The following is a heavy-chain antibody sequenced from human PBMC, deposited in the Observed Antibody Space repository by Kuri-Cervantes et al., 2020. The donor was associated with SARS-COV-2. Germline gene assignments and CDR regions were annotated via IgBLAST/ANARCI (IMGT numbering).Heavy chain of an antibody. J-gene: IGHJ4*02. Sequence: GESLKISCKGSGYSFTSYWIGWVRQMPGKGLEWMGIIHPGDPDPRYSPSFQDHVTISADTSINTAYLHWSSLEASDTATYYCALRGGYYYDSSGPVDYWGQGTLVTVSS. CDR2: IHPGDPDP. V-gene: IGHV5-51*01. CDR1: GYSFTSYW. CDR3: ALRGGYYYDSSGPVDY. D-gene: IGHD3-22*01.